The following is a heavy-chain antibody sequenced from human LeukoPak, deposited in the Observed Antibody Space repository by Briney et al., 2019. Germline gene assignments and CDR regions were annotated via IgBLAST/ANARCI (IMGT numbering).Heavy chain of an antibody. J-gene: IGHJ3*02. CDR1: GGSINNYY. V-gene: IGHV4-4*07. CDR2: IYTRGST. Sequence: SETLSLTCTVSGGSINNYYWSWIRQPAGKGLEWIGRIYTRGSTNYNPSLKSRVTMSVDTSKNHFSLKLSSVTAADTAVYYCARGRYCSADICSGGDAFDIWGQGTMVSVSS. D-gene: IGHD2-15*01. CDR3: ARGRYCSADICSGGDAFDI.